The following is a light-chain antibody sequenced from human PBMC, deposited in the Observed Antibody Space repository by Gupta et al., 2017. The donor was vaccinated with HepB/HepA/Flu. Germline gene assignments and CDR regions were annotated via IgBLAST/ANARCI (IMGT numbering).Light chain of an antibody. CDR2: EVS. CDR1: GSDVGTYNF. V-gene: IGLV2-8*01. J-gene: IGLJ1*01. Sequence: QSTLPQPPSSSGSPGQPVTIPCTGTGSDVGTYNFVDWFQQYPGQVPNLMIYEVSKRPSGVPDRFSGSRSGNTASLTVSGLQAEDEADYYCNSYESSNDVYVFGTGTKVTVL. CDR3: NSYESSNDVYV.